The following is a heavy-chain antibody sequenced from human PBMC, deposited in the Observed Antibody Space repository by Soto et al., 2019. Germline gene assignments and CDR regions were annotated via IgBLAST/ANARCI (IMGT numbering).Heavy chain of an antibody. CDR2: IYSGGST. Sequence: LRLSCAASGFTVSSNYMSCVRQAPGKGLEWVSVIYSGGSTYYADSVKGRFTISRDNSKNTLYLQMNSLRAKDTAVYYCERDRGGGGPNAHWGQGTLVNVSS. J-gene: IGHJ4*02. D-gene: IGHD3-16*01. CDR1: GFTVSSNY. V-gene: IGHV3-53*01. CDR3: ERDRGGGGPNAH.